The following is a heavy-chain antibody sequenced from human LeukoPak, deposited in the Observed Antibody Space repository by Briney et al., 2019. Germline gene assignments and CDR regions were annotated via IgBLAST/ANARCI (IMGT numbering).Heavy chain of an antibody. Sequence: ASVKVSCKASGYSFTDYYIHWVRQAPGQGLEWMGWINPFSGGTKYAQKFQGWVTMTRDTSISTAYMELSRLTSDDTAVYYCARGREIEVVVTAPASMDVWGQGTTVTVSS. CDR2: INPFSGGT. CDR1: GYSFTDYY. D-gene: IGHD2-15*01. CDR3: ARGREIEVVVTAPASMDV. V-gene: IGHV1-2*04. J-gene: IGHJ6*02.